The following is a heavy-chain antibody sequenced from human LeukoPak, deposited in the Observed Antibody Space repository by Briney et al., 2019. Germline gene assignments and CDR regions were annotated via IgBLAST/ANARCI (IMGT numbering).Heavy chain of an antibody. CDR1: GYTFTNYD. CDR3: ARGQIDRGFDS. CDR2: MSPNSGDT. Sequence: ASVKVSCKAYGYTFTNYDVNWVRQTTGRGLEWMAWMSPNSGDTGYVQKFQGRVTLARITSISTAYMELSSLGPDDPGIYYCARGQIDRGFDSWAREPWSPSPQ. J-gene: IGHJ4*02. V-gene: IGHV1-8*01.